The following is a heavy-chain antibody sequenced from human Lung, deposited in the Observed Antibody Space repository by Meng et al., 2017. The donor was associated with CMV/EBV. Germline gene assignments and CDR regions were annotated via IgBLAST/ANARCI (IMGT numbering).Heavy chain of an antibody. V-gene: IGHV3-7*01. CDR1: GFTISSYW. J-gene: IGHJ4*02. D-gene: IGHD3/OR15-3a*01. CDR3: ARVDFWTDQYYFDY. CDR2: IKQDGSEK. Sequence: SXAASGFTISSYWMSWVRQAPGKGLEWVANIKQDGSEKYYVDSVKGRFTISRDNAKYSLYLQMNSLRAEDTAVYYCARVDFWTDQYYFDYWGQGTLVXVSS.